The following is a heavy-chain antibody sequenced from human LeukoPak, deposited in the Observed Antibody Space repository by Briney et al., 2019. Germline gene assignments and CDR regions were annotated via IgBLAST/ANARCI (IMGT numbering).Heavy chain of an antibody. CDR1: GFTFTTNA. J-gene: IGHJ4*02. D-gene: IGHD6-19*01. CDR3: ATRGNSGCHLIGY. V-gene: IGHV3-23*01. Sequence: GGSLRLSCAASGFTFTTNAMSWVRQAPGKGLEWVSAISGRTGATYYADSEKGRFTISRDNSNSTLYLQMDSLRAEETAVYYCATRGNSGCHLIGYWGQGTLVTVSS. CDR2: ISGRTGAT.